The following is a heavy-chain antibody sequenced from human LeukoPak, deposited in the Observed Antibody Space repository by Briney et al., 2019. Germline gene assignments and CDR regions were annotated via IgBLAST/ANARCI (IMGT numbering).Heavy chain of an antibody. CDR2: IRYDGSNK. J-gene: IGHJ5*02. CDR1: GFTFSSYG. CDR3: AKDYSKTSYYGSGTYYRPNWFDP. V-gene: IGHV3-30*02. D-gene: IGHD3-10*01. Sequence: GGSLRLSCAASGFTFSSYGTHWVRQAPGKGLEWVAFIRYDGSNKYYADSVKGRFTISRDNSKNTLYLQMNSLRAEDAAVYYCAKDYSKTSYYGSGTYYRPNWFDPWGQGTLVTVSS.